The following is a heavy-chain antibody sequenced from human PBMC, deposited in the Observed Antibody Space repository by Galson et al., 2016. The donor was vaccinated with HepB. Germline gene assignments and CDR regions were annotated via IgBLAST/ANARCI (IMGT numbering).Heavy chain of an antibody. D-gene: IGHD3-22*01. CDR1: GYTFTNNF. J-gene: IGHJ4*02. Sequence: SVKVSCKASGYTFTNNFMHWVRQAPGQGLEWMGQMNPSGGTTTSNVQKLQGRVTMTRDTSTSTFYMELSSLRSDDTALYYCARDARDHYDYEGYYYVLCDHWGQGTLVTVSS. CDR3: ARDARDHYDYEGYYYVLCDH. CDR2: MNPSGGTTT. V-gene: IGHV1-46*04.